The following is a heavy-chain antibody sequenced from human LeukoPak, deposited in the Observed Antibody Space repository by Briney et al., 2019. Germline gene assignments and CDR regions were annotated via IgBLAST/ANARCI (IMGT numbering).Heavy chain of an antibody. CDR1: GYTLTELS. J-gene: IGHJ4*02. CDR2: INPNSGGT. V-gene: IGHV1-2*04. D-gene: IGHD6-13*01. CDR3: ARGVAAAIDY. Sequence: ASVKVSCKVSGYTLTELSMHWVRQAPGQGLEWMGWINPNSGGTNYAQKFQGWVTMTRDTSISTAYMELSRLRSDDTAVYYCARGVAAAIDYWGQGTLVTVSS.